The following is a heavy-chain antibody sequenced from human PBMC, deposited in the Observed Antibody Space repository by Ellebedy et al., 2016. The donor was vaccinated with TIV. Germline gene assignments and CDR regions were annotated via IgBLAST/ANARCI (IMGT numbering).Heavy chain of an antibody. D-gene: IGHD3-10*02. CDR3: ARASFYDVDLSGWYFDI. J-gene: IGHJ2*01. CDR1: EFTVSTNY. CDR2: IYSGGST. Sequence: GGSLRLSCAASEFTVSTNYMTWVRQAPGKGPEWVSVIYSGGSTYYADSVKGRFTISRDNSKNTLYLQLNSLRSEDTAVYYCARASFYDVDLSGWYFDIWGRGTPVTVSS. V-gene: IGHV3-66*01.